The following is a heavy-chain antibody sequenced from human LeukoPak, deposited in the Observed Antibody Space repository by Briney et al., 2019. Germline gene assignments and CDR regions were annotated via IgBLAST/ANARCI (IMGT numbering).Heavy chain of an antibody. D-gene: IGHD3-3*01. CDR3: ARDYYDFWVFREGFGWFDP. J-gene: IGHJ5*02. CDR1: GYTFTGYY. Sequence: ASVKVSCKASGYTFTGYYMHWVRQAPGQGLEWMGWINPNSGGTNYAQKFQGRVTMTRDTSISTAYMELSRLRSDDTAVYYCARDYYDFWVFREGFGWFDPWGQGTLVTVSS. CDR2: INPNSGGT. V-gene: IGHV1-2*02.